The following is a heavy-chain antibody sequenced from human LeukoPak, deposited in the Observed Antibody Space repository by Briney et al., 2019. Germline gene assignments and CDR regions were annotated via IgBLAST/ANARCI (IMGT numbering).Heavy chain of an antibody. CDR2: INHSGST. D-gene: IGHD6-6*01. CDR3: AKTPTALVRGGYYFDS. J-gene: IGHJ4*02. CDR1: GASFSDYY. Sequence: PSETLSLTCAVYGASFSDYYWNWIRQPPGQGLERIGEINHSGSTNYNPSLKTRVTISVDTSKNQFSLKLNSVTAADTAVYFCAKTPTALVRGGYYFDSWGQGTLVTVSS. V-gene: IGHV4-34*01.